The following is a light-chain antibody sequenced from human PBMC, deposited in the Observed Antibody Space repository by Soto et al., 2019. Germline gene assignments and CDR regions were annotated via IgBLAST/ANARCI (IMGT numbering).Light chain of an antibody. CDR3: QQLYSYPLT. CDR2: EAS. V-gene: IGKV1-9*01. CDR1: QSISSY. Sequence: DIQMTQSPSPLSASVGDRVYITCRTSQSISSYLNWYQAKPGKAPKLLIYEASTLESGVPSRFSGSGSGTEFTLTISSLQPEDFATYYCQQLYSYPLTFGGGTKVDIK. J-gene: IGKJ4*01.